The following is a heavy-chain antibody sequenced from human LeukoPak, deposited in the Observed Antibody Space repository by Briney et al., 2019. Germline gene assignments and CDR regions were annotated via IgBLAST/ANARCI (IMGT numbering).Heavy chain of an antibody. CDR1: GGSISSSSYY. CDR2: IYYSGST. V-gene: IGHV4-39*07. J-gene: IGHJ6*03. Sequence: SETLSLTCTVSGGSISSSSYYWGWIRQPPGKGLEWIGSIYYSGSTYYNPSLKSRVTISVDTSKNQFSLKLSSVTAADTAVYYCARILRFLEWFSYYYYMDVWGKGTTVSISS. CDR3: ARILRFLEWFSYYYYMDV. D-gene: IGHD3-3*01.